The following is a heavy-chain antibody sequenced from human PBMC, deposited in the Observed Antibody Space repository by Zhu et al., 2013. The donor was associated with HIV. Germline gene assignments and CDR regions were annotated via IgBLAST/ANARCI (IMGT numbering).Heavy chain of an antibody. Sequence: QVQLVQSGAEVKKLGASVKVSCKASGYIFTSYGISWVRQAPGQGLEWMGWISAYNDNTNYAQKFQGRVTMTTDTSTSTAHMELRSLRSDDTAVYYCAREVGYYYDSSGYYYDYWGQGTLVTVSS. D-gene: IGHD3-22*01. J-gene: IGHJ4*02. V-gene: IGHV1-18*01. CDR2: ISAYNDNT. CDR1: GYIFTSYG. CDR3: AREVGYYYDSSGYYYDY.